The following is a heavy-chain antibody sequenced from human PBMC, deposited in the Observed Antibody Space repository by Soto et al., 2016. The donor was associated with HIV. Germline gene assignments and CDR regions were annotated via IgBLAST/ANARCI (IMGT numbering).Heavy chain of an antibody. CDR3: ARKLIGYSSGHDY. CDR2: INPNNGGT. D-gene: IGHD6-19*01. Sequence: QVQLVQSGAELEKPGASVKVSCKVYGYTFGAYYMHWVRQAPGQGLEWMGEINPNNGGTKYTEKFEGRVTMTLDTFIGTVYMELRRLRRDDTAVYYCARKLIGYSSGHDYWGQGTLVSVSS. J-gene: IGHJ4*02. V-gene: IGHV1-2*02. CDR1: GYTFGAYY.